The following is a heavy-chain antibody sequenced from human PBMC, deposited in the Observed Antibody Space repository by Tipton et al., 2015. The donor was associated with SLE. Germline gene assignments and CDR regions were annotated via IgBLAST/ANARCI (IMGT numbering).Heavy chain of an antibody. CDR2: ITPYNGQS. Sequence: QLVQSGAEVKKPGASVRVSCKASGYTFNTRGFIWVRQAPGQGLEWMGWITPYNGQSDFAQNFQARATMTTDTSTGTAYLELRTLRSDDTAVYFCGSWEGYSDYPINYWGQGTLVTVSS. D-gene: IGHD4-11*01. V-gene: IGHV1-18*01. J-gene: IGHJ4*02. CDR1: GYTFNTRG. CDR3: GSWEGYSDYPINY.